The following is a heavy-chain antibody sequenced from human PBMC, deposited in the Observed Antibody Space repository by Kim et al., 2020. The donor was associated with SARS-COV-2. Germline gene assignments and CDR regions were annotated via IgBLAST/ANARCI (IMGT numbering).Heavy chain of an antibody. CDR1: GASIDANNW. J-gene: IGHJ4*02. V-gene: IGHV4-4*02. CDR2: IHHIGAT. Sequence: SETLSLTCAVSGASIDANNWWSWVRQPPGKGLEWIGEIHHIGATTYNPSLKSRVTMSIDTSQKKFFLELSSVTAADTALYYCARDRRPRHYSFDYWGQGALVTVSS. D-gene: IGHD6-6*01. CDR3: ARDRRPRHYSFDY.